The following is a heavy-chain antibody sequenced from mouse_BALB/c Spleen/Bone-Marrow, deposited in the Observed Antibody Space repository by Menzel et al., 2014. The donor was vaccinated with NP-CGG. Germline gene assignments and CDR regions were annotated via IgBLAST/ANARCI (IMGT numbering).Heavy chain of an antibody. Sequence: QVQLQQSGAELAKPGASVKMSCKASGYTFTNYWMHWVKQRPGQGLEWIGYIYPSTGYSEYNQKFKDKATLTSDKSSSTAYMHLSSLTSEDSAVYYCAGGRFAYWGQGTLVTVSA. CDR1: GYTFTNYW. CDR3: AGGRFAY. CDR2: IYPSTGYS. J-gene: IGHJ3*01. V-gene: IGHV1-7*01. D-gene: IGHD1-1*02.